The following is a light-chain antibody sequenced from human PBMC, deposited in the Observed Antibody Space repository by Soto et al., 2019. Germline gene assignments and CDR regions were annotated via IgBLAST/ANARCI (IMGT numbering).Light chain of an antibody. CDR2: EVS. J-gene: IGLJ1*01. V-gene: IGLV2-14*01. Sequence: SVLAQPASVSGSPGQSIAISCTGTSSDVGGYNYVSWYQRHPGEAPKLLIYEVSNRPSGVSDRFSGSKSGNTASLTISGLQAEDEAGYYCCSYTGLTTSYVFGTGTKVTV. CDR3: CSYTGLTTSYV. CDR1: SSDVGGYNY.